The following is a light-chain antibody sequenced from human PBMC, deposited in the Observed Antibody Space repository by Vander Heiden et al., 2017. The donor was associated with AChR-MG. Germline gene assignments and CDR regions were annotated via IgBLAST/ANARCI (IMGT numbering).Light chain of an antibody. J-gene: IGKJ5*01. V-gene: IGKV1-39*01. CDR2: AAS. Sequence: DIQVTQSPSSLSASLGDRVTITCRARQSISSYLNWYQQKPGKAPKLLIYAASSLQSGVPSRFSGSGSGTDFTLTISSLQPEDFATYYCQQRDSTPITFGQRTRLEIK. CDR3: QQRDSTPIT. CDR1: QSISSY.